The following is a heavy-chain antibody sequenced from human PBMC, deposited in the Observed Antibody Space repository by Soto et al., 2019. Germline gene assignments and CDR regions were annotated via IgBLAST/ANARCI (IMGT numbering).Heavy chain of an antibody. V-gene: IGHV3-74*01. CDR1: EFTFSNYW. J-gene: IGHJ4*02. CDR2: INSDGSTT. D-gene: IGHD6-19*01. CDR3: ARSPSSGWYYFDY. Sequence: GGSQRLSSAASEFTFSNYWMYWVRQAPGKGLVWVSRINSDGSTTSYADSVKGRFTISRDNAKNTLYLQMNSLRVEDTAVYYCARSPSSGWYYFDYWGQGTLVTVSS.